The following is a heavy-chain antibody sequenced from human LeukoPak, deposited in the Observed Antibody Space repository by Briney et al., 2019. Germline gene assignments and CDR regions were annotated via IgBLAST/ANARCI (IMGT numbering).Heavy chain of an antibody. CDR3: ARHGAPDAFDI. D-gene: IGHD4-17*01. CDR2: IRSSGSTR. Sequence: GGSLRLSCGASGFTFSSYSMNWVRQAPGKGLEWVSNIRSSGSTRHYADSVKGRFTISRDNAKNSLYLQMNSLRAEDTAVYYCARHGAPDAFDIWGQGTMVTVSS. CDR1: GFTFSSYS. V-gene: IGHV3-48*04. J-gene: IGHJ3*02.